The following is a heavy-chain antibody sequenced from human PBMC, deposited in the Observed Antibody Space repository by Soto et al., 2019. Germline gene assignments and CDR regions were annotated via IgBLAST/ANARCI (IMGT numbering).Heavy chain of an antibody. Sequence: QVQLVESGGGVVQPGRSLRLSCAASGFTFSSYGMHWVRQAPGKGLEWLAVIRYDGSTKYYADSVKGRFTISRDNSKSTLYLQMNSLRAEDTAVYYCAKDRMGAGVRGYFDYWGQGTLVTVSS. D-gene: IGHD3-10*01. J-gene: IGHJ4*02. CDR3: AKDRMGAGVRGYFDY. CDR1: GFTFSSYG. CDR2: IRYDGSTK. V-gene: IGHV3-30*18.